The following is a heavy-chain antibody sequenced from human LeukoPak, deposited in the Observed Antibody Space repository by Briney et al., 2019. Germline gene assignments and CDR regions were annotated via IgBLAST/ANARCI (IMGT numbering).Heavy chain of an antibody. CDR2: ISGSGGST. V-gene: IGHV3-23*01. D-gene: IGHD3-22*01. J-gene: IGHJ4*02. CDR1: GFTFSSYA. Sequence: GGSLRLSCAASGFTFSSYAMSWVRQAPGKGLEWVSAISGSGGSTYYADSVKGRFTISRDNAKNSLYLQMNSLRAEDTAVYYCARRKYYDSSGYGFDYWGQETLVTVSS. CDR3: ARRKYYDSSGYGFDY.